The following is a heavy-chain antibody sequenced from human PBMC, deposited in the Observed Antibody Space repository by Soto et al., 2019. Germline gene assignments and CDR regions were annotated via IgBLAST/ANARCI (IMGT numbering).Heavy chain of an antibody. CDR1: GYTFTGYY. D-gene: IGHD2-2*01. Sequence: GASVKVSCKASGYTFTGYYMHWVRQAPGQGLEWMGWINPNSGSTNYAQKFQGWVTMTRDTSISTAYMELSRLRSDDTAVYYCARDWGNCSSPSCYRRAYYGMDVWGQGTTVTVSS. V-gene: IGHV1-2*04. CDR2: INPNSGST. CDR3: ARDWGNCSSPSCYRRAYYGMDV. J-gene: IGHJ6*02.